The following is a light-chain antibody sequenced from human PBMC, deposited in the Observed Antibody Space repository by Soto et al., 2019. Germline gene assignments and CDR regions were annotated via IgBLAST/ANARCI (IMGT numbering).Light chain of an antibody. V-gene: IGKV1-5*01. CDR3: QQYSGYSRT. J-gene: IGKJ1*01. CDR1: QSVSGW. CDR2: NAY. Sequence: DIQMTQSPSTLSASVGDRVTITCRASQSVSGWLAWYQQKPGKAPNLLIYNAYNLESGVPSRFSGSGSGTEFTLTNSSLQPDDFATYYCQQYSGYSRTFGQGTKVEIK.